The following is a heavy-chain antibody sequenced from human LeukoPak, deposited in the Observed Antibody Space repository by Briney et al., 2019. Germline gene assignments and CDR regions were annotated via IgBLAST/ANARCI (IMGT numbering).Heavy chain of an antibody. Sequence: SETLSLTCTVSGGSISNYYWSWIRQPPGKELEWIGYIYYSGSTNYNPSLTGRVTISVDTSRNQFSLNLSSVTAADTAMYYCARPSRTGSGWDAFDIWGQGTMVTVSS. CDR3: ARPSRTGSGWDAFDI. CDR1: GGSISNYY. V-gene: IGHV4-59*08. D-gene: IGHD3-22*01. CDR2: IYYSGST. J-gene: IGHJ3*02.